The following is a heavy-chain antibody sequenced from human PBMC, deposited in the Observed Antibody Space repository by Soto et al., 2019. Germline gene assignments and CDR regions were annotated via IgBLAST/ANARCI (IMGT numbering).Heavy chain of an antibody. CDR1: GFTFSSYA. Sequence: GGSLRLSCAASGFTFSSYAMSWIRQAPGKGLEWVSAISGSGGSTYYADSVKGRFTISRDNSKNTLYQQMNSLRAEDTAVYYCAKDPSYDFWSGPAWDVWGKGTTVTVSS. CDR2: ISGSGGST. V-gene: IGHV3-23*01. CDR3: AKDPSYDFWSGPAWDV. J-gene: IGHJ6*04. D-gene: IGHD3-3*01.